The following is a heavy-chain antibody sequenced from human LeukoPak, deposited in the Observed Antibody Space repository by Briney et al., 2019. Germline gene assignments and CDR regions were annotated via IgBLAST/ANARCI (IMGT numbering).Heavy chain of an antibody. V-gene: IGHV3-66*01. J-gene: IGHJ4*02. CDR1: GFTFSSYA. CDR2: IYSGGST. Sequence: GGSLRLSCAASGFTFSSYAMSWVRQAPGKGLEWVSVIYSGGSTYYADSVKGRFTISRDNSKNTLYLQMNSLRAEDTAVYYCASRFGKKQPDYWGQGTLVTVSS. D-gene: IGHD1/OR15-1a*01. CDR3: ASRFGKKQPDY.